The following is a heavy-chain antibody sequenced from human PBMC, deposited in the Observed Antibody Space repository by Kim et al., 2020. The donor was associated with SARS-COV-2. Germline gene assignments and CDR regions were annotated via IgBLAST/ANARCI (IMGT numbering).Heavy chain of an antibody. CDR1: GFIFSDYS. CDR2: INSHSTNV. J-gene: IGHJ6*02. CDR3: AKVLAGGIEVALEV. D-gene: IGHD6-19*01. V-gene: IGHV3-23*01. Sequence: GGSLRLSCVASGFIFSDYSMTWVRQAPGKGLEWVAGINSHSTNVNYAESVRGRSTVSRDNSKNTLYLFLNNVRVDDTATYYCAKVLAGGIEVALEVWGQGTTVSVSS.